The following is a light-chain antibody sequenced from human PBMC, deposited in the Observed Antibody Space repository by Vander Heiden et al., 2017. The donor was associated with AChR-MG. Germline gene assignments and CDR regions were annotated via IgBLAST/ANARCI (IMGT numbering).Light chain of an antibody. CDR2: WAS. V-gene: IGKV4-1*01. CDR1: QSVLYSSNNKNY. J-gene: IGKJ1*01. Sequence: DIVMTQSPDSLAVSLGERATINCKSSQSVLYSSNNKNYLTWYQQKPGQPPKLLIYWASTRESGVPDRFSGSGPGTDFTLTISSLQAEDVAVYYCQQYYSSPQTFGQGTKVEI. CDR3: QQYYSSPQT.